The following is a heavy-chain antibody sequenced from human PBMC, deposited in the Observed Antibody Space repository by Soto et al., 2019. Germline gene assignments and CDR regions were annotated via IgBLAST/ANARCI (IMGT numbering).Heavy chain of an antibody. Sequence: SETLSLTCAVYGGSFSGYYWSWIRQPPGKGLEWIGEINHSGSTNYNPSLESRVTISVDTSKNQFSLKLSSVTAADTAVYYCARTRGGFWSGYYNWFDPWGQGTLVTVSS. CDR3: ARTRGGFWSGYYNWFDP. D-gene: IGHD3-3*01. V-gene: IGHV4-34*01. J-gene: IGHJ5*02. CDR1: GGSFSGYY. CDR2: INHSGST.